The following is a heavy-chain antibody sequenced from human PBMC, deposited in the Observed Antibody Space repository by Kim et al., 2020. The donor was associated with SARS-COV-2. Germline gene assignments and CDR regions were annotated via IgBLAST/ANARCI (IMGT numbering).Heavy chain of an antibody. Sequence: AQGFTGRFVFSLDTSVSTAYLQISSLKAEDTAVYYCARTEDYYDKAIFDYWGQGTLVTVSS. V-gene: IGHV7-4-1*02. CDR3: ARTEDYYDKAIFDY. J-gene: IGHJ4*02. D-gene: IGHD3-22*01.